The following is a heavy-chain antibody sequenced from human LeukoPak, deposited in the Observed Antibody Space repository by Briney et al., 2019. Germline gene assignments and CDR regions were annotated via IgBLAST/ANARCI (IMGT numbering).Heavy chain of an antibody. CDR1: GGSFSGYY. V-gene: IGHV4-34*01. J-gene: IGHJ6*04. CDR2: INHSGST. CDR3: ARSKRQTGVSSLDV. Sequence: SETLSLTCAVYGGSFSGYYWSWIRQPPGKGLEWIGEINHSGSTNYNPSLKSRVTISVDTSKNQFSLKLGSVTAADTAVYYCARSKRQTGVSSLDVWGKGTTVTVSS. D-gene: IGHD1-14*01.